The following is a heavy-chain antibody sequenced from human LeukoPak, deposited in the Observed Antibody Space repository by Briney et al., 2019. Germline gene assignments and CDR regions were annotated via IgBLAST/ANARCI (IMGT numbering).Heavy chain of an antibody. J-gene: IGHJ4*02. D-gene: IGHD5-18*01. CDR2: IYSSGST. Sequence: SETLSLTCRVSGVSISSGSNYWGWIRQPPGKTLEWIGSIYSSGSTYYNSSLKSRVIILIDTAKNHFSLNLSSVTAADTAVYYCARHDSRIQLWNIFDYWGQGTLVTVSS. V-gene: IGHV4-39*01. CDR1: GVSISSGSNY. CDR3: ARHDSRIQLWNIFDY.